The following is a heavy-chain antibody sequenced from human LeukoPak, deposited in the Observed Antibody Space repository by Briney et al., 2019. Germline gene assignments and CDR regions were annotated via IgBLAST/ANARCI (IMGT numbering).Heavy chain of an antibody. CDR2: ISSSGSTI. D-gene: IGHD1-26*01. J-gene: IGHJ4*02. CDR3: AIVGGGSYLTYFDY. CDR1: GFTFRSYW. Sequence: GGSLRLSCAASGFTFRSYWMSWVRQAPGKGLEWVSYISSSGSTIYYADSVKGRFTISRDNAKNSLYLQMNSLRAEDTAVYYCAIVGGGSYLTYFDYWGQGILVTVSS. V-gene: IGHV3-48*04.